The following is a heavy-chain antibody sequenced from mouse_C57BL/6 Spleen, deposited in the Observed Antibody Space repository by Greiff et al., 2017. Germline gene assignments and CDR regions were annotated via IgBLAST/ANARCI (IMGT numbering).Heavy chain of an antibody. Sequence: VKLQQPGAELVKPGASVKLSCKASGYTFTSYWMQWVKQRPGQGLEWIGEIDPSDSYTNYNQKFKGKATLTVDTSSSTAYMQLSSLTSEDSAVYYCARGGSSYNYWGKGTTLTVSS. CDR3: ARGGSSYNY. CDR1: GYTFTSYW. J-gene: IGHJ2*01. D-gene: IGHD1-1*01. CDR2: IDPSDSYT. V-gene: IGHV1-50*01.